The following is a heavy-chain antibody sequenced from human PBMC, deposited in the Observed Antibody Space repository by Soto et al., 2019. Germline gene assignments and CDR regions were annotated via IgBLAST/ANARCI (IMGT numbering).Heavy chain of an antibody. CDR1: GYIFNDDW. CDR2: IYPGDSDT. Sequence: GESLKISCKTSGYIFNDDWIGWVRQLPGKGLEWMTIIYPGDSDTKYSPSFRGQVTISADSFTNTVYLQWKSLKASDSAMYYCARHLICSGDRCFLINWGQGTQVTVFS. J-gene: IGHJ4*02. V-gene: IGHV5-51*01. CDR3: ARHLICSGDRCFLIN. D-gene: IGHD2-21*02.